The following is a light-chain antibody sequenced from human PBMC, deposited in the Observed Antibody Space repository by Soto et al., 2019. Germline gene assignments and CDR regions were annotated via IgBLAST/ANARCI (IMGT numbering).Light chain of an antibody. Sequence: QSVLTQPPSASGSPGQSVTVSCAGTSRDVGAYSSVAWYQQHPGKASKLIIYEVTKRPSGVPDRFSGARSGNTAFLTVSGLQADDEADYYCSAQSGSNNYVFGTGTKVTVL. CDR2: EVT. CDR3: SAQSGSNNYV. CDR1: SRDVGAYSS. J-gene: IGLJ1*01. V-gene: IGLV2-8*01.